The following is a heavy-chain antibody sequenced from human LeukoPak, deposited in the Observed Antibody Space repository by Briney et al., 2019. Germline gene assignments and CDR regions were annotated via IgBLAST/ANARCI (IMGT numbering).Heavy chain of an antibody. CDR2: ISSSSSYT. V-gene: IGHV3-11*06. Sequence: KAGGSLRLYCAASGFTFSDYYMSWIRQAPGKGLEWVSYISSSSSYTNYADSVKGRFTISRDNAKNSLYLQMNSLRAEDTAVYYCARDLNGSENDYWGQGTLVTVSS. CDR3: ARDLNGSENDY. J-gene: IGHJ4*02. CDR1: GFTFSDYY. D-gene: IGHD3-10*01.